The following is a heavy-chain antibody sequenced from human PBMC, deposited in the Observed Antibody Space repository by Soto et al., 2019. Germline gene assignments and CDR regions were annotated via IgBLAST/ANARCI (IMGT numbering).Heavy chain of an antibody. CDR3: ASSGYSGYDLDY. Sequence: QVQLVQSGAEVKKPGSSVKVSCKASGGTFSSYTISWVRQAPGQGLEWMGRIIPILGIANYAQKFQGRVTITADQSTSTAYMELSSLRSEDTAVYYCASSGYSGYDLDYWGQGTLVTVSS. CDR2: IIPILGIA. D-gene: IGHD5-12*01. J-gene: IGHJ4*02. V-gene: IGHV1-69*02. CDR1: GGTFSSYT.